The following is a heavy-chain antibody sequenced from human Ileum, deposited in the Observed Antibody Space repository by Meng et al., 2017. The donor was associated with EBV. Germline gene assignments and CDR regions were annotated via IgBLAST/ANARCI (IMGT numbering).Heavy chain of an antibody. V-gene: IGHV1-8*01. Sequence: VQLVQSGGEVKKPGASVKGSCKASGYTFTNYDISWVRQATGQGLEWMGWMNPKTGTAHYAQKFQGRVSMTRDTSITTAYMELSSLTSEDTAVYYCVRTLERGDYWGQGTLVTVSS. D-gene: IGHD5-24*01. CDR1: GYTFTNYD. CDR2: MNPKTGTA. CDR3: VRTLERGDY. J-gene: IGHJ4*02.